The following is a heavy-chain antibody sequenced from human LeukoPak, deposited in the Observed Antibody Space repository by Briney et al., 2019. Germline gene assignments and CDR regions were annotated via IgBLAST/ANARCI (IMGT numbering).Heavy chain of an antibody. J-gene: IGHJ4*02. CDR1: GFTFGSDW. D-gene: IGHD3-10*01. CDR2: INSDVSSA. CDR3: ARYYGSGSVGGFDY. Sequence: GGSLRLSCAASGFTFGSDWMHWVRQAPGKGLVLVSCINSDVSSATYADSVKGRFTISRDNAKNTLYLQMNSLRAEDTAVYYCARYYGSGSVGGFDYWGQGTLVTVSS. V-gene: IGHV3-74*01.